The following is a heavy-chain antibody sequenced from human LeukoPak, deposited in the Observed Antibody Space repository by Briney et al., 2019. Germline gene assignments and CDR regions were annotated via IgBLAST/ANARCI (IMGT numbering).Heavy chain of an antibody. D-gene: IGHD1-7*01. CDR2: IYPGDSDT. Sequence: GAPLQISCKGSGSSLTNYWIGWVRQLPGKGLEWRVIIYPGDSDTRYSPSFQGQVTISADKSISTAYLQWSSLKASDTAMYYCARRGAGYNWNSIGPWGQGTLVTVSS. J-gene: IGHJ5*02. CDR3: ARRGAGYNWNSIGP. V-gene: IGHV5-51*01. CDR1: GSSLTNYW.